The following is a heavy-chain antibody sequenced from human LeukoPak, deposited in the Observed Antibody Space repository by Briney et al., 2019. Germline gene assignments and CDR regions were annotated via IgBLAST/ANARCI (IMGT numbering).Heavy chain of an antibody. CDR2: ISSSSSYI. J-gene: IGHJ4*02. D-gene: IGHD2-8*01. CDR3: ARDRGYCTSDDCYRWFHY. V-gene: IGHV3-21*01. Sequence: GGSLRLSCAASGFTFSSYSMNWVRQAPGKGLEWVSSISSSSSYIYYADSVKGRFTISRDNAKNSLYLQMNSLRDEDTAVYCCARDRGYCTSDDCYRWFHYWGQGTLVIVSS. CDR1: GFTFSSYS.